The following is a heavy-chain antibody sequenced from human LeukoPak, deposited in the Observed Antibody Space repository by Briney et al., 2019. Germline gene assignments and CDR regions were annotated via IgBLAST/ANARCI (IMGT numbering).Heavy chain of an antibody. CDR2: IRYDGNKK. D-gene: IGHD3-10*01. CDR1: GFTFSTYG. Sequence: GGSLRLSCAASGFTFSTYGMYWVRQAPGKGLEWVTFIRYDGNKKYYADSVKGRFTISRDNSNNTLYLQMNSLRAEDTAVYYCAKDREYYGSGSYFLFYMDVWGKGTKVTVSS. CDR3: AKDREYYGSGSYFLFYMDV. J-gene: IGHJ6*03. V-gene: IGHV3-30*02.